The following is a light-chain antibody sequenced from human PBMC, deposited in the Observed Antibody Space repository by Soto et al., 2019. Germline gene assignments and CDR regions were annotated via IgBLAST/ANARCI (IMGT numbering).Light chain of an antibody. J-gene: IGKJ2*01. CDR2: AAS. V-gene: IGKV1-39*01. Sequence: DMQMTQSPSSLSASVGDRVTITCQASQDISNYLNWYQHKPGKAPKLLIFAASSLQTGVPSRFSGSGSGTDFTFTISSLQPEDFATYYCQQANSFPYTFGQGTKVDIK. CDR3: QQANSFPYT. CDR1: QDISNY.